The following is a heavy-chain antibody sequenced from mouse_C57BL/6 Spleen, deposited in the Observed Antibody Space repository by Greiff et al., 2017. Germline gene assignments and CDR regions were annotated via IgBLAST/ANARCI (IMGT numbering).Heavy chain of an antibody. V-gene: IGHV5-4*03. J-gene: IGHJ2*01. D-gene: IGHD2-5*01. CDR2: ISDGGSYT. CDR3: ARAPYYSNYGPFDY. Sequence: EVMLVESGGGLVKPGGSLKLSCAASGFTFSSYAMSWVRQTPEKRLEWVATISDGGSYTYYPDNVKGRFTISRDNAKNNLYLQMSHLKSEDTAMYYCARAPYYSNYGPFDYWGQGTTLTVSS. CDR1: GFTFSSYA.